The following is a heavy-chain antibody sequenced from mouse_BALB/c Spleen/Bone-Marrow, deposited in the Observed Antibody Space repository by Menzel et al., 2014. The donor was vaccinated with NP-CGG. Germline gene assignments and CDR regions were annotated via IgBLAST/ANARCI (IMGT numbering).Heavy chain of an antibody. CDR3: ASYYGSSYFDY. J-gene: IGHJ2*01. CDR1: GYTFTDYA. D-gene: IGHD1-1*01. V-gene: IGHV1-67*01. Sequence: VQLVESGPELVRPGVSVKISCKGSGYTFTDYAMHWVKQSHAKSLEWIGVISTYSGKTNYNQKFKGKATMTVDKSSSTAYMELARLTSEDSAFYYCASYYGSSYFDYWGQGTTLTVSS. CDR2: ISTYSGKT.